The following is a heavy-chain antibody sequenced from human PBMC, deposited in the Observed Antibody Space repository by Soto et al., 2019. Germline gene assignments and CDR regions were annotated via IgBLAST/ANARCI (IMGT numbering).Heavy chain of an antibody. CDR3: ARALGRMTLSFYYFDN. CDR2: ISYSGKT. CDR1: GGSVNSGSHY. J-gene: IGHJ4*02. D-gene: IGHD2-15*01. V-gene: IGHV4-61*01. Sequence: SETLSLTCSVSGGSVNSGSHYWTWIRQPPGKTLEWIGHISYSGKTDFNPSLRSRVTLSRDTSKNQFSLRLTSVTAADTAVYYCARALGRMTLSFYYFDNWGQADLVTLSS.